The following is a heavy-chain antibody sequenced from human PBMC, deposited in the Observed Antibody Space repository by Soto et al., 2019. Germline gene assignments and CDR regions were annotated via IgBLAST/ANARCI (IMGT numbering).Heavy chain of an antibody. CDR1: GYSFTSYW. V-gene: IGHV5-51*01. Sequence: GESLKISCKGSGYSFTSYWIGWVRQMPGKGLEWMGIIYPGDSDTRYSPSFQGQVTISADRSISTAYLQWSSLKASDTAMYYCARGDWYYDVLTVYFPYCFDYWGQGTLVTVSS. CDR3: ARGDWYYDVLTVYFPYCFDY. D-gene: IGHD3-9*01. J-gene: IGHJ4*02. CDR2: IYPGDSDT.